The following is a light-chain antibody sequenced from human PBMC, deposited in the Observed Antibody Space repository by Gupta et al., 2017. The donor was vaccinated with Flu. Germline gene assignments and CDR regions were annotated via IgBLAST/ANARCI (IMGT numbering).Light chain of an antibody. CDR3: QQYNDWNQ. Sequence: EMMMTQSPATLSVSPGERATLSCRASPTVGTNLAWYQQKPGQVPRLLIYAASTRASGVPDRFSGSVSGTEFTLTSSGRQSEDFGIYYWQQYNDWNQFGQGTKLEI. J-gene: IGKJ2*01. CDR1: PTVGTN. V-gene: IGKV3-15*01. CDR2: AAS.